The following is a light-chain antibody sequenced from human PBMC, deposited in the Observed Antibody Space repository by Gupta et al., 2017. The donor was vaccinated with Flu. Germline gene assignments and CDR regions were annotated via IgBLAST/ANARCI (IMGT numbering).Light chain of an antibody. J-gene: IGKJ1*01. CDR2: GES. CDR1: QSVRNNW. Sequence: EIVLTQSPGTLALSTGERATLSCRASQSVRNNWLAWYRQKPGQTPKLLIYGESTRATGIPDRFSASGSGTDFFLTISRLEPEDFAVYYCHQYGSSPRTFGQGTKVEIK. CDR3: HQYGSSPRT. V-gene: IGKV3-20*01.